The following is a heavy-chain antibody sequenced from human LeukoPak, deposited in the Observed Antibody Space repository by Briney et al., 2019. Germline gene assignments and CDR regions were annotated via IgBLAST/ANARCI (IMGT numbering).Heavy chain of an antibody. CDR3: ARRVSGITMIVVARGSFDY. D-gene: IGHD3-22*01. V-gene: IGHV4-39*01. CDR1: GGSLSSSSYY. CDR2: IDYSGGT. Sequence: LSETLSLTCTVSGGSLSSSSYYGGWIRQPPGKWLEWVGRIDYSGGTYYNPPLKSRVTISLDTSNNQFSLKLSSVTGSHRAVYSCARRVSGITMIVVARGSFDYWGQGTLVTVSS. J-gene: IGHJ4*02.